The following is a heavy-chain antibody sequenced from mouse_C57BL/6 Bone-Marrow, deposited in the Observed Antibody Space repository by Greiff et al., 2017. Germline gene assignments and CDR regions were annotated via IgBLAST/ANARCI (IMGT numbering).Heavy chain of an antibody. V-gene: IGHV1-55*01. CDR3: AMGGFDY. Sequence: QVQLQQSGAELVKPGASVKMSCKASGSTFTSYWITWVKQRPGQGLEWIGDIYPGSGSTNYNEKFKRKATLTVDKSSSTAYMQLSSLTSEDSAVYYCAMGGFDYWGQGTTLTVSS. J-gene: IGHJ2*01. CDR2: IYPGSGST. CDR1: GSTFTSYW.